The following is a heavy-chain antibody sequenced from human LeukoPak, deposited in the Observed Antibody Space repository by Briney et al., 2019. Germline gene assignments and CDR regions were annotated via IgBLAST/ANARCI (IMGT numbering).Heavy chain of an antibody. V-gene: IGHV1-18*01. J-gene: IGHJ4*02. CDR1: GYTFTSYG. CDR3: ARDLGGIAAADKTDC. D-gene: IGHD6-13*01. CDR2: ISAYNGNT. Sequence: ASVKVSCKASGYTFTSYGISWVRQAPGQGLEWMGWISAYNGNTNYAQKLQGRVTMTTDTSTSTAYMELRSLRSDDTAVYYCARDLGGIAAADKTDCWGQGTLVTVSS.